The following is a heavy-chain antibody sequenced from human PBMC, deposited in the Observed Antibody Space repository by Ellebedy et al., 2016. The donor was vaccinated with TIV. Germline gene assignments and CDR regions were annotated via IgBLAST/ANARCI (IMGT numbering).Heavy chain of an antibody. CDR3: ARHLLRDYYGSGSPNYWYFDL. Sequence: SETLSLXCAVSGASTRSSSYYWGWIRQPPGKGLEWIANIYYSGSTYYTPSLKSRVTISVDTSKNQFSLKLSSLTAADTAVYHCARHLLRDYYGSGSPNYWYFDLWGRGTLVTVSS. CDR1: GASTRSSSYY. J-gene: IGHJ2*01. D-gene: IGHD3-10*01. CDR2: IYYSGST. V-gene: IGHV4-39*01.